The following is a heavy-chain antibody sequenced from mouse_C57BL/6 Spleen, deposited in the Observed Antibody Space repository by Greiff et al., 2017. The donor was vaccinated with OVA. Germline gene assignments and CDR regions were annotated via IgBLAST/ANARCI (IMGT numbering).Heavy chain of an antibody. V-gene: IGHV5-6*01. J-gene: IGHJ4*01. CDR2: ISSGGSYT. Sequence: EVKLMESGGDLVKPGGSLKLSCAASGFTFSSYGMSWVRQTPDKRLEWVATISSGGSYTYYPDSVKGRFTISRDNAKNTLYLQLSSLKSEDTAMDYCARQGDYVAMDYWGQGTSVTVSS. CDR3: ARQGDYVAMDY. CDR1: GFTFSSYG.